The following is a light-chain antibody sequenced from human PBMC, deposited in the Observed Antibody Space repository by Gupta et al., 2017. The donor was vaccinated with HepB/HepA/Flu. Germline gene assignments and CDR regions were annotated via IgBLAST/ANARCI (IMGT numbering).Light chain of an antibody. Sequence: EIVLAQSPGTLSLSPGEGATLSCRASQSVSYSYLAWYQQRPGQAPRLLIYGASSRATGIPDRFSGSESGTDFTLTISRLEPEDFAVYYCHQDGSSPHTFGQGTKLEIK. CDR1: QSVSYSY. J-gene: IGKJ2*01. V-gene: IGKV3-20*01. CDR3: HQDGSSPHT. CDR2: GAS.